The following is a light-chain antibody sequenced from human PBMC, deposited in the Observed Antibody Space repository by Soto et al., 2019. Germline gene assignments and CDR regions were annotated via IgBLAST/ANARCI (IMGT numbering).Light chain of an antibody. Sequence: PGERATLSCRASQSVSSSYLAWYQQKPGQAPRLLIYGASSRATDIPDRFSGSGSGTDFTLTISRLEPEDFAVYYCQQYGSSPLTFGGGTKVDIK. J-gene: IGKJ4*01. CDR2: GAS. V-gene: IGKV3-20*01. CDR1: QSVSSSY. CDR3: QQYGSSPLT.